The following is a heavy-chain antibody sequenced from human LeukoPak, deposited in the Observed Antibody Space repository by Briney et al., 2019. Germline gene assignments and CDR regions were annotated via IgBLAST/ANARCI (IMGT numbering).Heavy chain of an antibody. CDR2: IKRDGSEK. J-gene: IGHJ4*02. CDR3: ARDNPPDY. CDR1: GFTFSSSW. V-gene: IGHV3-7*03. Sequence: GGSLRLSCVASGFTFSSSWMSWVRQAPGKGLEWVANIKRDGSEKSYVESVRGRFTISRDNAKNSLYLQLNSLRAEDTALYYCARDNPPDYWGQGTLVTVSS.